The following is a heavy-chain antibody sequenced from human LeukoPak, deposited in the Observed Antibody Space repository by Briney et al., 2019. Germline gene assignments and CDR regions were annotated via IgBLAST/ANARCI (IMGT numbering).Heavy chain of an antibody. D-gene: IGHD3-3*01. CDR1: GFTFSSYW. CDR2: VNGDGGST. V-gene: IGHV3-74*01. J-gene: IGHJ6*03. CDR3: VRGSDSWSGDDRGKYYYFMDV. Sequence: GRSLRLSCAASGFTFSSYWMHWVRQDPGNGLVWVSRVNGDGGSTTYADSVKGRFTMSRDNAKNTLYLQMNSLRDEDTAVYYCVRGSDSWSGDDRGKYYYFMDVWGKGTTVTVS.